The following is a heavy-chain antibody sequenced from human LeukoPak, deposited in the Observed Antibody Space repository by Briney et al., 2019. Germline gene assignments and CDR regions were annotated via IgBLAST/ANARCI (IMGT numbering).Heavy chain of an antibody. CDR1: GVSVSSYY. CDR2: INPSGTP. Sequence: SETLSLTCTVSGVSVSSYYWSWLRQPPGKGLEWIGYINPSGTPDYNPSLKSRVTISVDTSKNQFSLRLISVTTADTAVYYCARIMGHFDFWGPGTLVTVSS. CDR3: ARIMGHFDF. V-gene: IGHV4-59*02. D-gene: IGHD1-26*01. J-gene: IGHJ4*02.